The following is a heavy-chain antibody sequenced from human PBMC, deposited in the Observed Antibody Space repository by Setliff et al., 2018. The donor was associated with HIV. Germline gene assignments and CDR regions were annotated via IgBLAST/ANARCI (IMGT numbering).Heavy chain of an antibody. CDR2: MNPNSGNT. J-gene: IGHJ6*02. D-gene: IGHD6-13*01. V-gene: IGHV1-8*02. CDR3: ARGSSWYWGYYYGMDV. Sequence: WASVKVSCKASGYTFTSYDINWVRQATGQGLEWMGWMNPNSGNTGCAQKFQGRVTMTRNTSISTAYMELSSLRSEDTAVYYCARGSSWYWGYYYGMDVWGQGTTVTVSS. CDR1: GYTFTSYD.